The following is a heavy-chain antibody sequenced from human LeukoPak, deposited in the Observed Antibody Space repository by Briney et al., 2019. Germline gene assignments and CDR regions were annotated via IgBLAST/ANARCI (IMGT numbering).Heavy chain of an antibody. J-gene: IGHJ4*02. D-gene: IGHD5-12*01. CDR3: AREETGGYDSDY. CDR2: IYYSGST. Sequence: SQTLSLTCTVSGGSISSGDYYWSWIRQPPGKGLEWIGYIYYSGSTYYNPSLKSRVTISVDTSKNQFSLKLSSVTAADTALYYCAREETGGYDSDYWGQGTLVTVSS. CDR1: GGSISSGDYY. V-gene: IGHV4-30-4*01.